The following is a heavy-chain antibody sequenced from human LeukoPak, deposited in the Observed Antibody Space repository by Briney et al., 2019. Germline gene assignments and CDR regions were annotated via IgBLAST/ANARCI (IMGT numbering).Heavy chain of an antibody. V-gene: IGHV4-39*07. J-gene: IGHJ4*02. Sequence: NPSETLSLTCTVSGGSISSSSYYWGWIRQPPGKGLEWIGSIYYSGSTYYNPSLKSRVTISVDKSKNQFSLKLSSVTAADTAVYYCARLRIAAAGTRAATDYWGQGTLVTVSS. CDR1: GGSISSSSYY. D-gene: IGHD6-13*01. CDR2: IYYSGST. CDR3: ARLRIAAAGTRAATDY.